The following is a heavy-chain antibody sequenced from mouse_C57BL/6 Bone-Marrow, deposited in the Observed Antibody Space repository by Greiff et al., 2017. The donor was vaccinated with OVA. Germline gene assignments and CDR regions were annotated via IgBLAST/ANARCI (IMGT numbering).Heavy chain of an antibody. CDR1: GFTFSDAW. V-gene: IGHV6-6*01. Sequence: EVKVEESGGGLVQPGGSMKLSCAASGFTFSDAWMDWVRQSPEKGLEWVAEIRHKANNPATYYAVSVKGRLTISRDDSKSSVYLQMNSLIAEDTGMYYCTIPFYDYDVPWFAYWGQGTLVTVSA. J-gene: IGHJ3*01. CDR2: IRHKANNPAT. D-gene: IGHD2-4*01. CDR3: TIPFYDYDVPWFAY.